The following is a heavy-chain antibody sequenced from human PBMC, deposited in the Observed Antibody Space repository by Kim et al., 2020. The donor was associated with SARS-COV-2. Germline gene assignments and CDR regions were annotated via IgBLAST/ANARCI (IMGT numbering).Heavy chain of an antibody. D-gene: IGHD3-10*01. V-gene: IGHV4-39*01. Sequence: SATLSLTCSVSGGSFNSATFCWGCVRRPPGKGLEWLASVYHTAQTHYNPSLKSQVTISIDTSQSHFSLRLTSVSASDTAVYYCARHYYHGSGTYSPFAYWWQGVWVTVSP. CDR2: VYHTAQT. CDR1: GGSFNSATFC. CDR3: ARHYYHGSGTYSPFAY. J-gene: IGHJ4*02.